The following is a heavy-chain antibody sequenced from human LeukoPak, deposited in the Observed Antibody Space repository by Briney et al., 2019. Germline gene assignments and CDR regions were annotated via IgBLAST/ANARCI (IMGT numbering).Heavy chain of an antibody. J-gene: IGHJ6*02. CDR1: GFTFSSYS. CDR3: ARDPVSSDVYNGMDV. D-gene: IGHD1-14*01. CDR2: ISSSSSYI. V-gene: IGHV3-21*01. Sequence: GGSLRLSCAASGFTFSSYSMNWVRQAPRRGLEWVSSISSSSSYIYYADPLKGRFTISRDNAKNSLYLQMHSLRAEDTAVYYCARDPVSSDVYNGMDVWGQGTTVTVSS.